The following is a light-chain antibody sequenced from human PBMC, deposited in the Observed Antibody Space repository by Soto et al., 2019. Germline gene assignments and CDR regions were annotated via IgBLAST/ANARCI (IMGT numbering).Light chain of an antibody. J-gene: IGLJ1*01. V-gene: IGLV2-14*01. CDR2: EVS. CDR1: SRDVGGSNY. Sequence: QSALIQPASVSGPPGQSITISCTGTSRDVGGSNYVSWYQRHPHRAPKLLIYEVSYRPSGVSSRFSGSKSGNTASLTISGLQAEDEADYYCSSYTSSNTLEVFGVGTKVTVL. CDR3: SSYTSSNTLEV.